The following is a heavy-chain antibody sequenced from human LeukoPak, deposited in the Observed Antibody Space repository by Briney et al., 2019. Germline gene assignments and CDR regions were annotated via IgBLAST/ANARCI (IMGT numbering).Heavy chain of an antibody. CDR1: GFTFSSYW. D-gene: IGHD4-17*01. CDR2: IYHSGST. J-gene: IGHJ4*02. V-gene: IGHV4-4*02. Sequence: KSGGSLRLSCAASGFTFSSYWMSWVRQPPGKGLEWIGEIYHSGSTNYNPSLKSRVTISVDKSKDQFSLKLSSVTAADTAVYYCAGLQGGGWSRGDHNYWGQGTLVTVSS. CDR3: AGLQGGGWSRGDHNY.